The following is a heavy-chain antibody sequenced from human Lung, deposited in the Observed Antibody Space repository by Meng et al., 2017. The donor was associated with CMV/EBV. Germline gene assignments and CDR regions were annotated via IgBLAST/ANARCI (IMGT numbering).Heavy chain of an antibody. CDR2: ISWNSGNM. CDR1: GFTFDDHA. Sequence: SLRLXXAASGFTFDDHAMHWVRQAPGKGLEWVSGISWNSGNMGYADSVKGRFTISRDNAKNSLYLQMDNLGTEDTALYYCVRDRNYGVYLGSDYWGQGXLVTVSS. D-gene: IGHD4-17*01. V-gene: IGHV3-9*01. CDR3: VRDRNYGVYLGSDY. J-gene: IGHJ4*02.